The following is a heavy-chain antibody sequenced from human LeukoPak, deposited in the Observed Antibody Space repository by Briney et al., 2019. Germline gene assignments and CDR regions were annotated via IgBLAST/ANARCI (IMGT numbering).Heavy chain of an antibody. V-gene: IGHV3-23*01. CDR1: GFTFSIYA. D-gene: IGHD6-6*01. CDR3: AKAEAQYYFDF. Sequence: GGSLRLSCAASGFTFSIYAMSWVRQAPGKGLKWVSGISGSGANTYYADSVKGRFTISRDNSKNTLYLQMNSLRAEDTAVYFCAKAEAQYYFDFWGQGTLVTVSS. J-gene: IGHJ4*02. CDR2: ISGSGANT.